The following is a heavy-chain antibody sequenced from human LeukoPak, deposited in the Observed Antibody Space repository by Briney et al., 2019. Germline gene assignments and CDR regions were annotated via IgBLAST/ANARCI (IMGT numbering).Heavy chain of an antibody. J-gene: IGHJ4*02. Sequence: GGSLRLSCAASGFTVSSNGMPWVRQTPGKGLDWVAFTRYDESKTFYGDSVRGRFTISRDNSKNTLYPQMNSLTTDDPAVYYWAKARYSGSPALDFWGQGTLVTVSS. CDR1: GFTVSSNG. CDR2: TRYDESKT. CDR3: AKARYSGSPALDF. D-gene: IGHD1-26*01. V-gene: IGHV3-30*02.